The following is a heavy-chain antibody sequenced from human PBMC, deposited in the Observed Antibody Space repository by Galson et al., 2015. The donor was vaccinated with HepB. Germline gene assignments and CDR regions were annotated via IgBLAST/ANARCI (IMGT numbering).Heavy chain of an antibody. V-gene: IGHV1-8*01. D-gene: IGHD3-3*01. CDR3: ARGNYDFWSGYYPYYYYYYMDV. Sequence: SVKVSCKASGYTFTSYDINWVRQATGQGLEWMGWMNPNSGNTGYAQKFQGRVTMTRNTSISTAYMELSSLRSEDTAVYYCARGNYDFWSGYYPYYYYYYMDVWGKGTTVTVSS. CDR1: GYTFTSYD. J-gene: IGHJ6*03. CDR2: MNPNSGNT.